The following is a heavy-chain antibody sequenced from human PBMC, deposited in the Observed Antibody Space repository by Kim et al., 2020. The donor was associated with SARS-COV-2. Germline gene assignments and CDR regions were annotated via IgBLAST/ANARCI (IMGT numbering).Heavy chain of an antibody. CDR2: INPSGGST. CDR3: ARDQKLLLWFGELFSGSTNGPQNYYYYGMDV. J-gene: IGHJ6*02. Sequence: ASVKVSCKASGYTFTSYYMHWVRQAPGQGLEWMGIINPSGGSTSYAQKFQGRVTMTRDTSTSTVYMELSSLRSEDTAVYYCARDQKLLLWFGELFSGSTNGPQNYYYYGMDVWGQGTTVTVSS. V-gene: IGHV1-46*01. CDR1: GYTFTSYY. D-gene: IGHD3-10*01.